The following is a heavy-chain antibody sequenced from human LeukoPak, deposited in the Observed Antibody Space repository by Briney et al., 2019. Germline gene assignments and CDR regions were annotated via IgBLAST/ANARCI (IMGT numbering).Heavy chain of an antibody. V-gene: IGHV1-2*02. J-gene: IGHJ4*02. CDR3: ARERYSSSHFGY. D-gene: IGHD6-13*01. CDR1: GHTFTDYY. CDR2: INPDSGVT. Sequence: GASVKVSCKASGHTFTDYYMHWVRQAPGQGLERMGWINPDSGVTNYPQKFQGRVTMTRDTSISTAYMELSRLRSDDTAVYYCARERYSSSHFGYWGQGTLVTVSS.